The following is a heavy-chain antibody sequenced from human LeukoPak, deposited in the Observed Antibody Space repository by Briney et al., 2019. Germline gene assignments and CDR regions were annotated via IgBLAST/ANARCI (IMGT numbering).Heavy chain of an antibody. CDR1: GFTFSSYS. V-gene: IGHV3-21*01. J-gene: IGHJ3*02. CDR3: ARDLPRMVRGVDGAFDI. CDR2: ISSSSSYI. D-gene: IGHD3-10*01. Sequence: GGSLRLSCAASGFTFSSYSMNWVRQAPGKGLEWVSSISSSSSYIYYADSVKGRFTISRDNAKNSLYLQMNSLRAEDTAVYYCARDLPRMVRGVDGAFDIWGQGTMVTVSS.